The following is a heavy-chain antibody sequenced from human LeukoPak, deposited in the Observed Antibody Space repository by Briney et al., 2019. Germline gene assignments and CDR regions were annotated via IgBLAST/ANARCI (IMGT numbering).Heavy chain of an antibody. J-gene: IGHJ4*02. CDR3: ARDRGEGYYFDY. V-gene: IGHV1-69*04. Sequence: GASVKVSCKASGGTFSSYAISWVRQAPGQGLEWMGRIIPILGIANYAQKFQGRLTMTRDTSTSTVYMELSSLRSEDTAVYYCARDRGEGYYFDYWGQGTLVTVSS. CDR1: GGTFSSYA. CDR2: IIPILGIA. D-gene: IGHD3-10*01.